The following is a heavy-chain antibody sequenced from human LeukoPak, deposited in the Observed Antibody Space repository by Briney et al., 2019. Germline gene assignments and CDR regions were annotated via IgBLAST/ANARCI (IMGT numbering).Heavy chain of an antibody. CDR1: GYTFTSYD. J-gene: IGHJ4*02. D-gene: IGHD2-15*01. CDR2: MNPNSGNT. V-gene: IGHV1-8*01. Sequence: ASVKVSCKASGYTFTSYDINWVRQATGQGLEWMGWMNPNSGNTGYAQKFQGRVTMTRNTSISTAYMELSSLRSEDTAVYYCARVEIFRCSGGSCYFDYWGQGTLVTVSS. CDR3: ARVEIFRCSGGSCYFDY.